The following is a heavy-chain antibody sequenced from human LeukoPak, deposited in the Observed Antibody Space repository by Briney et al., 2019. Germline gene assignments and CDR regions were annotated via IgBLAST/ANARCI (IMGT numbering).Heavy chain of an antibody. CDR2: INPNSGGT. J-gene: IGHJ6*03. D-gene: IGHD5-12*01. Sequence: GASVKVPCKASGYTFTGYYMHWVRQAPGQGLEWMGWINPNSGGTNSAQKFRGRVTMTRDTSISTAYMVLSRLRSDDTAVYYCARGIMATNWIYYYYNYMDVWGKGTTVTVSS. V-gene: IGHV1-2*02. CDR1: GYTFTGYY. CDR3: ARGIMATNWIYYYYNYMDV.